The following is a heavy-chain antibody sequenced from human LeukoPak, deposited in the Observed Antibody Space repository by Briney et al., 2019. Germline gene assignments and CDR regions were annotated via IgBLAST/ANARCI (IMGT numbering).Heavy chain of an antibody. CDR3: AREKDYYGSGSYYPFDY. CDR2: IYTSGST. V-gene: IGHV4-4*07. Sequence: SETLSLTCTVSGGSISSYYWSWIRQPAGKGLEWIGGIYTSGSTNYNPTPKSRVTMSVCTSKNQCSLKLSSVTATDTAVDYCAREKDYYGSGSYYPFDYWGQGTLVTVSS. J-gene: IGHJ4*02. CDR1: GGSISSYY. D-gene: IGHD3-10*01.